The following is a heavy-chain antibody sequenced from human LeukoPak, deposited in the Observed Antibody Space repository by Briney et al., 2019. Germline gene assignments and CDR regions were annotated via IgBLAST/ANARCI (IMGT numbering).Heavy chain of an antibody. CDR2: INHSGST. CDR1: GGSFSGYY. CDR3: ARGGGYCTNNVCPPWFDP. Sequence: SETLSLTCAVYGGSFSGYYWSWIRQPPGKGLEWIGEINHSGSTHYSPSLKSRLSISVDPSKNQFSLKLSSVTAADTAVYYCARGGGYCTNNVCPPWFDPWGQGALVTVSS. J-gene: IGHJ5*02. V-gene: IGHV4-34*01. D-gene: IGHD2-8*01.